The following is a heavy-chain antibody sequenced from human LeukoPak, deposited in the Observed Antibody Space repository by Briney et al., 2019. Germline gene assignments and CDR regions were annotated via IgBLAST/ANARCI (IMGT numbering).Heavy chain of an antibody. D-gene: IGHD3-10*01. V-gene: IGHV1-46*01. CDR3: ARGAPYGPKDY. CDR1: GYTFTSYY. CDR2: INPSGGST. Sequence: ASVKVSCKASGYTFTSYYMHWVRQAPGQGLEWMGIINPSGGSTSYAQKFQGRVTITGDTSTSTDYMELSSLRSEDTAVYYCARGAPYGPKDYWGQGTLVTVSS. J-gene: IGHJ4*02.